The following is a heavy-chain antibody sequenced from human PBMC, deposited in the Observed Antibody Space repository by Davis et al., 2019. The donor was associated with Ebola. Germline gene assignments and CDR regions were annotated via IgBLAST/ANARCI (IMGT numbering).Heavy chain of an antibody. V-gene: IGHV3-30*18. J-gene: IGHJ6*02. Sequence: PGGSLRLSCAASGFTFSSYGMHWVRQAPGKGLEWVAVISYDGSNKYYADSVKGRFTISRDNSKNTLYLQMNSLRAEDTAVYYCAKDLPPGFGDYYGMDVWGQGTTVTVSS. CDR3: AKDLPPGFGDYYGMDV. D-gene: IGHD3-10*01. CDR1: GFTFSSYG. CDR2: ISYDGSNK.